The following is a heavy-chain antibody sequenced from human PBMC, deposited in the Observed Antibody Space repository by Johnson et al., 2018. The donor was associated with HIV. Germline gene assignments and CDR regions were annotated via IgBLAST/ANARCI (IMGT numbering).Heavy chain of an antibody. CDR2: INQDGSEI. J-gene: IGHJ3*02. Sequence: VQLVESGGGLVQPGGSLRLSCITSGFTFSSYWMNWVRQAPGQGLEWVANINQDGSEIYYVDSVKGRFTISRDNSKNTLYLQMNSLRTEDTAVYYCARIRVAVITEVGAFDIWGQGTMVTVSS. CDR1: GFTFSSYW. D-gene: IGHD3-22*01. V-gene: IGHV3-7*02. CDR3: ARIRVAVITEVGAFDI.